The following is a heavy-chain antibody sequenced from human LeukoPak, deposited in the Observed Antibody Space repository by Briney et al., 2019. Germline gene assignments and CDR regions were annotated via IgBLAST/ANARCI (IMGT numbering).Heavy chain of an antibody. CDR3: ARTDTPNCVSTTCYFYFYYYMDV. V-gene: IGHV3-48*01. CDR2: ISSSSSTI. D-gene: IGHD2-2*01. J-gene: IGHJ6*03. CDR1: GFTFSSYS. Sequence: GGSLRLSCAASGFTFSSYSMNWVRQAPGKGLEWVSYISSSSSTIYYADSVKGRFTISRDNAKKPLYLQMNNLRADDTAVYYCARTDTPNCVSTTCYFYFYYYMDVWGKGTTVT.